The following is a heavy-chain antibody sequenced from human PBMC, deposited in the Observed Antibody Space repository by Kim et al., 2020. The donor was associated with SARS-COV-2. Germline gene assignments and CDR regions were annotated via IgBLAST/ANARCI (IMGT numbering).Heavy chain of an antibody. CDR3: AKDHIAAAGIWGLSGRPDY. V-gene: IGHV3-30*18. J-gene: IGHJ4*02. CDR2: ISYDGSNK. D-gene: IGHD6-13*01. CDR1: GFTFSSYG. Sequence: GGSLRLSCAASGFTFSSYGMHWVRQAPGKGLEWVAVISYDGSNKYYADSVKGRFTISRDNSKNTLYLQMNSLRAEDTAVYYCAKDHIAAAGIWGLSGRPDYWGQGTLVTVSS.